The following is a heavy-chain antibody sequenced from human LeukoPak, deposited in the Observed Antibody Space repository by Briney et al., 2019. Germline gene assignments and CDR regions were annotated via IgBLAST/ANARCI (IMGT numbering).Heavy chain of an antibody. V-gene: IGHV1-2*02. D-gene: IGHD2-2*01. CDR2: INPNSGGT. CDR1: GYTFTGYY. Sequence: ASVKVSCKASGYTFTGYYMHWVRQAPGQGLEWMGWINPNSGGTNYAQKFQGRVTMTRDTSISTAYMELSRLRSDDTAVYYCARANYIVVVPAYDYWGQGALVTVSS. CDR3: ARANYIVVVPAYDY. J-gene: IGHJ4*02.